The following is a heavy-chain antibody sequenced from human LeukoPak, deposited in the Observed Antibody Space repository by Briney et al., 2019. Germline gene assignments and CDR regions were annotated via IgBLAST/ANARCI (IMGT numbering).Heavy chain of an antibody. CDR2: ISSSGSTI. J-gene: IGHJ6*03. Sequence: GGSLRLSCAASGFTFSSYEMNWVRQAPGKGLEWVSYISSSGSTIYYADSVKGRFTISRDNAKNSLYLQMNSLRAEDTAVYYCARYYYYYMDVWGKGTTVTVSS. CDR1: GFTFSSYE. CDR3: ARYYYYYMDV. V-gene: IGHV3-48*03.